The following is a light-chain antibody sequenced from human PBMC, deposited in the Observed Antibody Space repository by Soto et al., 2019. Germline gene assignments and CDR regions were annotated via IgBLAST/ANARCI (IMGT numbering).Light chain of an antibody. V-gene: IGLV2-8*01. CDR2: EVS. CDR1: SSDVGGYNY. Sequence: QSVLTQPPSASGSPGQSVTISCTGTSSDVGGYNYVSWYQQHPGKPPKLMIYEVSKRPSGVPDRFSGSKSGNTASLTVSGLQAEDEAAYYCSSYAGSNNLGVFGGGTKLTVL. CDR3: SSYAGSNNLGV. J-gene: IGLJ2*01.